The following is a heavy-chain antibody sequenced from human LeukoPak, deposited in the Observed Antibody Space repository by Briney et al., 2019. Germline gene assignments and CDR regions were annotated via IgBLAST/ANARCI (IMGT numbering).Heavy chain of an antibody. CDR3: ARVRGGYYSDY. J-gene: IGHJ4*02. Sequence: PGGSLRLSCAPSGFIFSNYWMLWVRQAPGKGLVWVSRINSDGSSTSYADSVKGRFTISRDNAKNTLYLQMNSLRAEDTAVYYCARVRGGYYSDYWGQGTLVTVS. CDR1: GFIFSNYW. CDR2: INSDGSST. V-gene: IGHV3-74*01. D-gene: IGHD3-16*01.